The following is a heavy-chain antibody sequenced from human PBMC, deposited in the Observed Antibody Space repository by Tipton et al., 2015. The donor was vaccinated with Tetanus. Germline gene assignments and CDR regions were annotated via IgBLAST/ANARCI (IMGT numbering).Heavy chain of an antibody. D-gene: IGHD3-22*01. Sequence: TLSLTCAVSGGLITTGGYSWGWIRQTPGQGLEWIGYIYESGTTHYNPSLKSRVTLSLDMSKNHVSLNLTSVTAADTAVYYCARAVRFYYDSSTYYQYYFDSWGQGTLVTVSP. CDR2: IYESGTT. CDR1: GGLITTGGYS. V-gene: IGHV4-30-2*01. CDR3: ARAVRFYYDSSTYYQYYFDS. J-gene: IGHJ4*02.